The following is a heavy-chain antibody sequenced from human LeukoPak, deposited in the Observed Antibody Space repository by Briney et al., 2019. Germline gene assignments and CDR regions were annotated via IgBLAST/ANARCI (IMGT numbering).Heavy chain of an antibody. V-gene: IGHV4-39*01. CDR2: IYYSGST. D-gene: IGHD3-3*01. J-gene: IGHJ4*02. Sequence: KPSETLSLTCAVYGGSFSGYYWGWIRQPPGKGLEWIGSIYYSGSTYYNPSLKSRVTISVDTSKNQFSLKLSSVTAADTAVYYCATFYDFWSGYYTPRDYWGQGTLVTVSS. CDR3: ATFYDFWSGYYTPRDY. CDR1: GGSFSGYY.